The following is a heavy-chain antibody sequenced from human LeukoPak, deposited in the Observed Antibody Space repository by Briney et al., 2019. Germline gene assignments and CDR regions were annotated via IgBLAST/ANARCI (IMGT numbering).Heavy chain of an antibody. D-gene: IGHD3-10*01. Sequence: PGGSLRLSCAASGFTFSSYWMSWVRQAPGKGLEWVANIKQDGSEKYYVDSVKGRFTISRDNAKNSLYLQMNSLRAEDTALYYCAKDANYYGSGSYPNWGQGTLVTVSS. CDR3: AKDANYYGSGSYPN. V-gene: IGHV3-7*03. J-gene: IGHJ4*02. CDR2: IKQDGSEK. CDR1: GFTFSSYW.